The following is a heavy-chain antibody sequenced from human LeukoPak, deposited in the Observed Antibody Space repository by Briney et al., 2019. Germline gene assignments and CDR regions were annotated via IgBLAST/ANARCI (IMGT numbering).Heavy chain of an antibody. CDR2: FDPEDGET. J-gene: IGHJ4*02. Sequence: ASVKVSCKVSGYTLTELSMHWVRQAPGKGLEWMGGFDPEDGETIYAQKFQGRVTMTEDTSTDTAYMELSSLRSEDTAVYYCATTYSYGLNFDYWGREPWSPSPQ. D-gene: IGHD5-18*01. CDR1: GYTLTELS. CDR3: ATTYSYGLNFDY. V-gene: IGHV1-24*01.